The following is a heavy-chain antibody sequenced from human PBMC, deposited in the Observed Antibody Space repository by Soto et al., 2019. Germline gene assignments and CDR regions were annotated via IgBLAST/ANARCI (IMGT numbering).Heavy chain of an antibody. CDR2: IRSSSSYI. CDR3: ASVERAYCGGDCYDY. V-gene: IGHV3-21*01. J-gene: IGHJ4*02. CDR1: GFTFSSYS. D-gene: IGHD2-21*01. Sequence: EVQLVESGGGLVKPGGSLRLSCAASGFTFSSYSMNWVRQAPGKGLEWGSSIRSSSSYIYYADSVKGRFTISRDNAKNSLYLQMNSLRAEDTAVYYCASVERAYCGGDCYDYWGQGTLVTVSS.